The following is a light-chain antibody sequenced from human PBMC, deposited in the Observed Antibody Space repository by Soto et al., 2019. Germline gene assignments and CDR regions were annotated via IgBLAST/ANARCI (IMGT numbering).Light chain of an antibody. J-gene: IGKJ2*01. CDR1: QGISSW. Sequence: DIQMTQSPSSVSASVGDRVTITCRASQGISSWLAWYQQKPGKAPKLLIYAASSFQTGVPSRFSASVSGTDLALTIRTLQAEAFAIYYGQQTINSAHTCGQGTKVVMK. CDR2: AAS. CDR3: QQTINSAHT. V-gene: IGKV1-12*01.